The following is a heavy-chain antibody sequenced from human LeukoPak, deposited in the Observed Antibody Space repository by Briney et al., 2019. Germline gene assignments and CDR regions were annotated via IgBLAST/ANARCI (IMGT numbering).Heavy chain of an antibody. J-gene: IGHJ4*02. CDR1: GFTFSDSA. Sequence: PGGSLRLSCAASGFTFSDSAMTWVRQAPGKGLEWVSLISASGVSTYYADSVKGRFTISRDNSKNTLFLQMNSLRAEDTAVYYCAKGDPPTYYDILTGQDYWGQGTLVTVSS. D-gene: IGHD3-9*01. CDR2: ISASGVST. V-gene: IGHV3-23*01. CDR3: AKGDPPTYYDILTGQDY.